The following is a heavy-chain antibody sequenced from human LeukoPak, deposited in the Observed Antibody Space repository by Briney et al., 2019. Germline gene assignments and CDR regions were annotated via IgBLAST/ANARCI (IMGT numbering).Heavy chain of an antibody. CDR2: INPNSGGT. J-gene: IGHJ5*02. CDR3: ARNEFWSGSGWFDP. V-gene: IGHV1-2*02. D-gene: IGHD3-3*01. CDR1: GYTFTGYY. Sequence: ASVKASCKASGYTFTGYYMHWVRQAPGQGLEWMGWINPNSGGTNYAQKFQGRVTMTRDTSISTAYMELSRLRSDDTAVYYCARNEFWSGSGWFDPWGQGTLVTVSS.